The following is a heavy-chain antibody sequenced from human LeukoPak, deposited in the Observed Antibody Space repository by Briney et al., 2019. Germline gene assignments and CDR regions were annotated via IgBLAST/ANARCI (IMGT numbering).Heavy chain of an antibody. V-gene: IGHV4-59*08. Sequence: PSETLSLTCTVSGGSISGSYWSWIRQPPGKGLEWIGYIYYSGTTNYNPSLKSRVTISVDTSKNQFSLKLSSVTAADTAVYYCARLPTDSSSDHYWDQGTLVTVSS. J-gene: IGHJ4*02. CDR3: ARLPTDSSSDHY. CDR2: IYYSGTT. D-gene: IGHD6-6*01. CDR1: GGSISGSY.